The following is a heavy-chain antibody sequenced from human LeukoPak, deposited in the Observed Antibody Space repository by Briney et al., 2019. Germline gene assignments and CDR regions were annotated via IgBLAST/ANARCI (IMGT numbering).Heavy chain of an antibody. J-gene: IGHJ4*02. D-gene: IGHD5-24*01. Sequence: SETLSLTCTVSGGSIRNYYWSWIRQPPGKALEWIGYIYHTGSTNYNPPLKSRVTISVDTSKNQFSLKLSSVTAADTAVYFCARVDDYNCLDYWGQGTLVTVSS. CDR1: GGSIRNYY. CDR2: IYHTGST. CDR3: ARVDDYNCLDY. V-gene: IGHV4-59*03.